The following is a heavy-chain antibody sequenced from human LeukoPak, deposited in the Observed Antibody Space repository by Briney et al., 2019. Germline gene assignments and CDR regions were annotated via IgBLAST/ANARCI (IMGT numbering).Heavy chain of an antibody. CDR2: IYSGGST. D-gene: IGHD3-10*01. CDR3: ARDYYGSGSYYNEDY. V-gene: IGHV3-66*01. Sequence: GGSLRLSRAASGFTVSSNYMSWVRQAPGKGLEWVSVIYSGGSTYYADSVKGRFTISRDNSKNTLYLQMNSLRAEDTAVYYCARDYYGSGSYYNEDYWGQGTLVTVSS. CDR1: GFTVSSNY. J-gene: IGHJ4*02.